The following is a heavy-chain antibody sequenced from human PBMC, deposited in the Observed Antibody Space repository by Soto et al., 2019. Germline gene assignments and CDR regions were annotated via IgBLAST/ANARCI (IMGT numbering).Heavy chain of an antibody. CDR1: GFTVSSNY. V-gene: IGHV3-53*01. CDR2: IYSGGST. J-gene: IGHJ1*01. D-gene: IGHD3-22*01. Sequence: EVQLVESGGGLIQPGGSLRLSCAASGFTVSSNYMSWVRQAPGKGLEWVSVIYSGGSTYYADSVKGRFTISRDTPKNTLYLQMNSLRAEHTAVYYCARDRVESGYPEYFQHWGQGTLVTVSS. CDR3: ARDRVESGYPEYFQH.